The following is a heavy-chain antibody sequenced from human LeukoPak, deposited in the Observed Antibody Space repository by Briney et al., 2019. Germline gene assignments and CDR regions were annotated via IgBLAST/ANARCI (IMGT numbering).Heavy chain of an antibody. J-gene: IGHJ4*02. V-gene: IGHV3-53*01. CDR2: IYSAGNT. Sequence: PGGSLRLSCAVSGFTVSSNYMTWLRQAPGKGLEWVSIIYSAGNTYYADSVKGRITISRDNSKNTLYLQMNSLRAEDTAVYYCSRQRRYCSGDNCYSGLDSWGQGTLVTVSS. D-gene: IGHD2-15*01. CDR1: GFTVSSNY. CDR3: SRQRRYCSGDNCYSGLDS.